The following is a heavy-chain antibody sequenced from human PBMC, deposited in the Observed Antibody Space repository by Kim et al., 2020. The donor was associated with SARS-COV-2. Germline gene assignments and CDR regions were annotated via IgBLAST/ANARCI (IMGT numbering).Heavy chain of an antibody. CDR3: ARDQAGHYYYYGMDV. CDR2: IKQDGSEK. D-gene: IGHD6-13*01. J-gene: IGHJ6*02. CDR1: GFTFSSYW. Sequence: GGSLRLSCAASGFTFSSYWMSWVRQAPGKGLEWVANIKQDGSEKYYVDSVKGRFTISRDNAKNSLYLQMNSLRAEDTAVYYCARDQAGHYYYYGMDVWGQGTTVTVSS. V-gene: IGHV3-7*01.